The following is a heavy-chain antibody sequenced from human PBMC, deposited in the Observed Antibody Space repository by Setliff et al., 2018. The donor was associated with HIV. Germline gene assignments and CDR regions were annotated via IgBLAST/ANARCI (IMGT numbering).Heavy chain of an antibody. Sequence: SETLSLTCTVSGASISSHNYYWGWIRQSPGKGLEWIGSFYVSGSTSYNPSLQSRVTISGETSKNQFSLKLTSVSPADTATYFCTGGRSGWYGVGDYWGQGALVTVSS. V-gene: IGHV4-39*03. J-gene: IGHJ4*02. CDR1: GASISSHNYY. CDR3: TGGRSGWYGVGDY. D-gene: IGHD6-19*01. CDR2: FYVSGST.